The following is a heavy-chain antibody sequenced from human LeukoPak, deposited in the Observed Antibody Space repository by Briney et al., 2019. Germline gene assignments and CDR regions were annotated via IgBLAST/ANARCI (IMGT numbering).Heavy chain of an antibody. CDR3: AKDGSGSYPTHLDY. CDR1: GFTFDDYA. Sequence: PGGSLRLSCAASGFTFDDYAMHWVRQAPGKGLEWVSGISWNSGSIGYADSVKGRFTISRDNAKNSLYLQMSSLRAEDTALYYCAKDGSGSYPTHLDYWGQGTLVTVSS. D-gene: IGHD3-10*01. CDR2: ISWNSGSI. V-gene: IGHV3-9*01. J-gene: IGHJ4*02.